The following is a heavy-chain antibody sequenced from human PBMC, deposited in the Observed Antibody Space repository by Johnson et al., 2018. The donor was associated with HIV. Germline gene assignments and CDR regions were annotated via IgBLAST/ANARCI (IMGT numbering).Heavy chain of an antibody. J-gene: IGHJ3*02. CDR3: TTEKHAPRAFDI. D-gene: IGHD2-2*01. Sequence: VQLVESGGGLAKPAWSPRLSCAASQFIFSNYYMNCVRQAPGNGLELVGQVNPNGDSTYLIDSGKDRFNTSRDNAKNTLHLHMNSLKTEDTALYKCTTEKHAPRAFDIWGQGTMVTVSS. CDR2: VNPNGDST. V-gene: IGHV3-25*05. CDR1: QFIFSNYY.